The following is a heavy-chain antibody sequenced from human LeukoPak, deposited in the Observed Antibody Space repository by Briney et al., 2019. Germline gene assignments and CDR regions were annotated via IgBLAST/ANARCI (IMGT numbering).Heavy chain of an antibody. CDR1: GGSISNYY. J-gene: IGHJ4*02. CDR2: VAYTGST. D-gene: IGHD3-22*01. V-gene: IGHV4-59*01. CDR3: ARGNLDSSSYWPSDY. Sequence: PSETLSLTCAVSGGSISNYYWSWIRQPPGKGLEWIGYVAYTGSTNYNPSFTSRLTISVDMSRNQFSLKLKSVTAADTAVYYCARGNLDSSSYWPSDYWGQGTLVTVSS.